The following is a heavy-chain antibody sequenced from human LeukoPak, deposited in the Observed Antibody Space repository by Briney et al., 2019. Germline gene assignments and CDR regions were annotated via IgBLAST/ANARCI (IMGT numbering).Heavy chain of an antibody. CDR2: IIPIFGTA. V-gene: IGHV1-69*01. D-gene: IGHD2-2*01. CDR3: ARGGFIVVVPAGVRPNWFDP. J-gene: IGHJ5*02. Sequence: ASVKVSCKASGGTFSSYAISWVRQAPGQGLEWMGGIIPIFGTANYAQKFQGRVTITADESTSTAYMELSSLRSEDTAVYYCARGGFIVVVPAGVRPNWFDPWGQGTLVTVSS. CDR1: GGTFSSYA.